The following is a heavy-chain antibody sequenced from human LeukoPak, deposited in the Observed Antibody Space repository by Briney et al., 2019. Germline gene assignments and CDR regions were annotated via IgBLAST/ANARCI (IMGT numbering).Heavy chain of an antibody. Sequence: ASVKVSCKASGYTFTGYYMHWVRQAPGQGLEWMRWINPNSGGTNYSQKFQGRVDMTRDTPISTAYMELSGLRSDDTAVYYCARLYSSGYQNEYYFDYWGQGTLVTVSS. D-gene: IGHD3-22*01. CDR1: GYTFTGYY. J-gene: IGHJ4*02. V-gene: IGHV1-2*02. CDR2: INPNSGGT. CDR3: ARLYSSGYQNEYYFDY.